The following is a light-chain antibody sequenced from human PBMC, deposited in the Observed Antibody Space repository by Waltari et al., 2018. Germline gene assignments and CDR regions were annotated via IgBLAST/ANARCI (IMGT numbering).Light chain of an antibody. Sequence: DIVMTQTPLSLPVTPGEPASISCRSSQSLLHSDGSTYLYWYLQKPGQPPRLLIYRVSNRFSGVPDRFSGSGSGTDFTLKISRVEAEDIGVYYCMQALQTPPTFGQGTKVEIK. J-gene: IGKJ1*01. CDR3: MQALQTPPT. V-gene: IGKV2-29*02. CDR2: RVS. CDR1: QSLLHSDGSTY.